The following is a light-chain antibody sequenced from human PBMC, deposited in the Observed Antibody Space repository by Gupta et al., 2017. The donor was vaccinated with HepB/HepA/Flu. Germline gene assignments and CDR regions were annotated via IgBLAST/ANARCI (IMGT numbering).Light chain of an antibody. CDR2: GTS. V-gene: IGKV3-20*01. CDR3: QQYNTSPVT. Sequence: ELVLTQSPGTLSLSPGERATLSCRASQSVTGSYLAWYQQKPGQAPRLLMYGTSSRATGIPYRFSGSGSGTDFTLTISSLQPEDFAMYYCQQYNTSPVTFGRGTQVEIK. CDR1: QSVTGSY. J-gene: IGKJ5*01.